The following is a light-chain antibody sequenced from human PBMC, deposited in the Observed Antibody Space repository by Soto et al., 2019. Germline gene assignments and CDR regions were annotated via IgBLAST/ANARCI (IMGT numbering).Light chain of an antibody. CDR1: QSVSSIH. Sequence: EVVMTQSPATLSVSPGERATLSCRASQSVSSIHLAWYQQKPGQAPRLLIYGTSSRATGIPDRFSGSGSGTDFTLTISRLEPEDFAVYFCQRYGSSPLITFGQGTRLE. CDR2: GTS. J-gene: IGKJ5*01. CDR3: QRYGSSPLIT. V-gene: IGKV3-20*01.